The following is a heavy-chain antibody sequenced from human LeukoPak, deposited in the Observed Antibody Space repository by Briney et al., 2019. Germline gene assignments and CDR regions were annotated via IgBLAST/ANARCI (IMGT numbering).Heavy chain of an antibody. CDR2: ISHSGST. CDR3: ARVNTVMATFDY. D-gene: IGHD4-11*01. Sequence: SETLSLTCTASGYSISSAYYGGWIRQPPGKGLEWIAIISHSGSTYYNPSLKSRVTISADTSQNQHSLKLSSVTAADTAVYYCARVNTVMATFDYWGQGTPVTVSS. CDR1: GYSISSAYY. J-gene: IGHJ4*02. V-gene: IGHV4-38-2*02.